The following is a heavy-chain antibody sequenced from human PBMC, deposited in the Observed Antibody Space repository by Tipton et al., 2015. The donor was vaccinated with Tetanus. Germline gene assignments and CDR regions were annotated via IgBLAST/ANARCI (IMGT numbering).Heavy chain of an antibody. D-gene: IGHD1-26*01. CDR2: IIPIFGTA. J-gene: IGHJ6*02. CDR3: ARDRRESRAVYYYYGMDV. CDR1: GGTFSSYA. V-gene: IGHV1-69*01. Sequence: SGAEVKKPGSSVKVSCKASGGTFSSYAISWVRQAPGQGLEWMGGIIPIFGTANYAQKFQGRVTITADESTSTAYMELSSLRSEDTAVYYCARDRRESRAVYYYYGMDVWGQGTTVTVSS.